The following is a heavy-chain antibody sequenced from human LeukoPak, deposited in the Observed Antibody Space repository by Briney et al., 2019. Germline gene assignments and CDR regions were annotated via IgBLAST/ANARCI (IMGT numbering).Heavy chain of an antibody. D-gene: IGHD3-10*01. J-gene: IGHJ5*02. Sequence: SETLSLTCTVSGGSISSGSYYWSWIRQPPGKGLEWIGEINHSGSTNYNPSLKSRVTISVDTSKNQFSLKLGSVTAADTAVYYCARGLGWFGESVYGSGPWFDPWGQGTLVTVSS. V-gene: IGHV4-39*07. CDR2: INHSGST. CDR1: GGSISSGSYY. CDR3: ARGLGWFGESVYGSGPWFDP.